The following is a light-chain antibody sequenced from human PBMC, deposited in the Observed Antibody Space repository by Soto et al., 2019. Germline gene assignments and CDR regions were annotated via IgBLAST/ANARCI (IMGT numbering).Light chain of an antibody. CDR3: MQRIEFPLT. J-gene: IGKJ4*01. V-gene: IGKV2-40*01. CDR2: TVS. Sequence: DIVMTQTPLSLPVTPGEPASISCGSSQSLLDSDDGNTYLDWYLQKPGQSPQLLIYTVSYRASGVPDRFSGSGSGTDITLKISRVEAEDVGVYYCMQRIEFPLTFGGGTKVDIK. CDR1: QSLLDSDDGNTY.